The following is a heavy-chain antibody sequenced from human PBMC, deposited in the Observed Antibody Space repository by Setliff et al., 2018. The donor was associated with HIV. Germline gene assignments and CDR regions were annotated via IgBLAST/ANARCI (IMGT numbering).Heavy chain of an antibody. J-gene: IGHJ4*02. CDR1: GGSFSGYH. D-gene: IGHD5-18*01. V-gene: IGHV4-34*01. Sequence: SETLSLTCAVYGGSFSGYHWSWIRQPPGKGLEWIGEIDYSGSPNYNPSLKGRVTISIDTSKKQFSLRLTSVTAADTAVYYCARVARYSYGSFDSWGQGTLVTVSS. CDR2: IDYSGSP. CDR3: ARVARYSYGSFDS.